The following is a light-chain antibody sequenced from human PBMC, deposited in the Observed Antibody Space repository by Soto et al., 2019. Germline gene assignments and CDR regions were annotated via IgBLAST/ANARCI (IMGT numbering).Light chain of an antibody. CDR2: AAS. CDR3: QKYDTAPQP. V-gene: IGKV1-27*01. Sequence: DIQMTQSPSSLSASVGDTVTITCRASQGIIDYVAWYQQRPGKIPKLLIYAASTLQTGVPSRFSGSGAGTDFTLTIRSLQPEDVAPYYCQKYDTAPQPFGQGT. CDR1: QGIIDY. J-gene: IGKJ1*01.